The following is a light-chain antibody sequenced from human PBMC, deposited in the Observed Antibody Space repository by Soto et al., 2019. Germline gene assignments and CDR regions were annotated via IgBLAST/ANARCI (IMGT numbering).Light chain of an antibody. Sequence: QSVLTQPHSASGTPGQRVTISCSGSSSNIGTSSVHWFQQLPGTAPKLLISTTNQRPSGVPERFSGSKSGTSASLAISGLQSEDDADYYCAAWAARLNGHVFVTGPKVTVL. J-gene: IGLJ1*01. CDR2: TTN. V-gene: IGLV1-44*01. CDR1: SSNIGTSS. CDR3: AAWAARLNGHV.